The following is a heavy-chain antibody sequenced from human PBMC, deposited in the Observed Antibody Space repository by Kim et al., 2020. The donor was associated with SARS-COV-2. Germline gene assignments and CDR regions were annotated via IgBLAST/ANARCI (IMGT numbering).Heavy chain of an antibody. V-gene: IGHV3-21*01. CDR2: ISSSSSYI. CDR3: ARVYSGYDFGGWSREYYFDY. D-gene: IGHD5-12*01. Sequence: GGSLRLSCAASGFTFSSYSMNWVRQAPGKGLEWVSSISSSSSYIYYADSVKGRFTISRDNAKNSLYLQMNSLRAEDTAVYYCARVYSGYDFGGWSREYYFDYWGQGTLVTVSS. CDR1: GFTFSSYS. J-gene: IGHJ4*02.